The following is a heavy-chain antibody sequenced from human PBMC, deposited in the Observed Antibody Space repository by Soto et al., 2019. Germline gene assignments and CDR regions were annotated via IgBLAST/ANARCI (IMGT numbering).Heavy chain of an antibody. D-gene: IGHD3-10*01. CDR2: INPSGVTT. J-gene: IGHJ6*02. V-gene: IGHV1-46*03. CDR3: ARSGVDYIALYGMDV. CDR1: GYTFTDYY. Sequence: QVHLVQSGAEVKKPGASVKVSCKASGYTFTDYYMHWVRQAPGQGLEWVGIINPSGVTTSYAQKFRGRVTMTRATSTSTDYLELSSLRSEDTAVYYCARSGVDYIALYGMDVWGQGTTVTVSS.